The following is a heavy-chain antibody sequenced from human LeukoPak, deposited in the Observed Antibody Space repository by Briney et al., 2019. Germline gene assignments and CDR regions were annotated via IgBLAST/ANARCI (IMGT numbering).Heavy chain of an antibody. CDR3: ARKVVVVAVDAFDI. CDR1: GGSISSSSYY. V-gene: IGHV4-39*01. J-gene: IGHJ3*02. D-gene: IGHD2-15*01. Sequence: SETLSLTCTVSGGSISSSSYYWGWIRQPPGKGLEWIGSIYYSGSTYYNPSLKSRVTISVDTSKNQFSLKLSSVTAADTAVYYCARKVVVVAVDAFDIWGQGTVVTVSS. CDR2: IYYSGST.